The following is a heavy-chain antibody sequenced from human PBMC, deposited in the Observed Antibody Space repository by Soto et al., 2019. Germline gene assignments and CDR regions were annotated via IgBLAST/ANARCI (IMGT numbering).Heavy chain of an antibody. CDR1: GGSISSSSYY. D-gene: IGHD3-3*01. Sequence: PSETLSLTCTVSGGSISSSSYYWGWIRQPPGKGLEWIGSIYYSGSTYYKPSLKSRVTISVDTSKNQFSLKLSSVTAADTAVYYCARWTLRFLEWLNKDGMDVWGQGTTVTVSS. CDR3: ARWTLRFLEWLNKDGMDV. V-gene: IGHV4-39*01. CDR2: IYYSGST. J-gene: IGHJ6*02.